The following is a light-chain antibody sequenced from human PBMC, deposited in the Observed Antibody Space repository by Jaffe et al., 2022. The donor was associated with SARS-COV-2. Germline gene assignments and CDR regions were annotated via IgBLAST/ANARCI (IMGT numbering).Light chain of an antibody. Sequence: QSVLTQPPSASGTPGQRITISCSGSKSNIGSRTVHWNQQLPGMAPKLLIYSNNQRPSGVPDRFSGSKSGTSASLAINGLQSEDEADFYCAAWDDSLNGWVFGGGTKLTVL. J-gene: IGLJ3*02. CDR3: AAWDDSLNGWV. V-gene: IGLV1-44*01. CDR2: SNN. CDR1: KSNIGSRT.